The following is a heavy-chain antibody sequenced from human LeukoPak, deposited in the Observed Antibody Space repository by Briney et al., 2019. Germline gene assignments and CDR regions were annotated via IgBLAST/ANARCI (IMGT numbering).Heavy chain of an antibody. Sequence: PGGSLRLSCAVSEFTFSNYAMHWVRQAPGKGLEWVAVMSSDGTYKYYADSVKGRFTISRDNSKNTVHLQMNSLRAEDTALYYCAGLPRREHLSFPFDYWGHGSLVTVSS. CDR2: MSSDGTYK. CDR3: AGLPRREHLSFPFDY. V-gene: IGHV3-30*04. J-gene: IGHJ4*01. D-gene: IGHD1/OR15-1a*01. CDR1: EFTFSNYA.